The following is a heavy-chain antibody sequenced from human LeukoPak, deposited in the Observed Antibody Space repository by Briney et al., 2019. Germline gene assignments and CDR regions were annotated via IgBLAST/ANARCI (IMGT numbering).Heavy chain of an antibody. CDR3: ARGRGSYYDILTGYFDY. V-gene: IGHV1-69*13. Sequence: SVKVSCKASGGTFSSYAISWVRQAPGQGLEWMGGIIPIFGTANYAQKFQGRVTITADESTSTAYMELSSLRSEDTAVYYCARGRGSYYDILTGYFDYWGQGTLVTVSS. D-gene: IGHD3-9*01. CDR2: IIPIFGTA. J-gene: IGHJ4*02. CDR1: GGTFSSYA.